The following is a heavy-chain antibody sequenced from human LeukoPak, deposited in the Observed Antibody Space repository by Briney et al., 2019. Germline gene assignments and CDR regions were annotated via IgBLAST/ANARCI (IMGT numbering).Heavy chain of an antibody. J-gene: IGHJ5*02. Sequence: PSETLSLTCAVYGGSFSGYYWSWIRQPPGKGLEWIGEINHSGSTNYNPSLKSRVTISVDTSKIQFSLKLSSVTAADTAVYYCARGVGSSWNNWFDPWGQGTLVTVSS. CDR1: GGSFSGYY. D-gene: IGHD6-13*01. CDR2: INHSGST. CDR3: ARGVGSSWNNWFDP. V-gene: IGHV4-34*01.